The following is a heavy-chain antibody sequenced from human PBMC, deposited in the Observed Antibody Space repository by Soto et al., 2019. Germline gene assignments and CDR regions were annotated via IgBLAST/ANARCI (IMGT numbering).Heavy chain of an antibody. D-gene: IGHD2-8*01. CDR1: GGSFSGYY. V-gene: IGHV4-34*01. J-gene: IGHJ4*02. CDR3: ARGPPTYCTNGVCYLYNY. CDR2: INHSGST. Sequence: PSETLSLTCAVYGGSFSGYYWSWIRQPPGKGLEWIGEINHSGSTNYNPSLKSRVTISVDTSKNQFSPKLSSVTAADTAVYYCARGPPTYCTNGVCYLYNYWGQGTLVTVSS.